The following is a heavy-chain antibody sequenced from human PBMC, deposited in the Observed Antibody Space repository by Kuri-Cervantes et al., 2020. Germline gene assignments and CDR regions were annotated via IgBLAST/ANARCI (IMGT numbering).Heavy chain of an antibody. J-gene: IGHJ4*02. V-gene: IGHV1-18*01. Sequence: ASVKVSRKASGYTFTSYGISWVRQAPGQGLEWMGWISAYNGNTNYAQKLQGRVTMTTDTSTSTAYMELRSLRSDDTAVYYCARVQVEMATIAYFFDYWGQGTLVTVSS. D-gene: IGHD5-24*01. CDR3: ARVQVEMATIAYFFDY. CDR1: GYTFTSYG. CDR2: ISAYNGNT.